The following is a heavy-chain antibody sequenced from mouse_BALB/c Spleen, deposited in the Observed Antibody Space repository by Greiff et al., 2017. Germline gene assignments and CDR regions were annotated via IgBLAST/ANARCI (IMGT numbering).Heavy chain of an antibody. CDR1: GFTFSNYW. D-gene: IGHD2-2*01. CDR2: IRLKSNNYAT. V-gene: IGHV6-6*02. J-gene: IGHJ2*01. CDR3: TRLLWLRRGFDY. Sequence: EVMLVESGGGLVQPGGSMKLSCVASGFTFSNYWMNWVRQSPEKGLEWVAEIRLKSNNYATHYAESVKGRFTISRDDSKSSVYLQMNNLRAEDTGIYYCTRLLWLRRGFDYWGQGTTLTVSS.